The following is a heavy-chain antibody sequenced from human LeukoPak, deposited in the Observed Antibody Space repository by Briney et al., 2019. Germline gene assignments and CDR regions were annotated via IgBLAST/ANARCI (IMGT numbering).Heavy chain of an antibody. J-gene: IGHJ4*02. V-gene: IGHV4-34*01. CDR3: TRGRDTGMRYKEEFDY. Sequence: KPSETLSPTRAVDGGSFSGFSWGWVRPPPREGPGLVGEISQSGSANYNPSLKSRVTMSLDTSKNQFSLKVSSVTAADRAVYYCTRGRDTGMRYKEEFDYWGQGTLVTVSS. CDR1: GGSFSGFS. D-gene: IGHD5-18*01. CDR2: ISQSGSA.